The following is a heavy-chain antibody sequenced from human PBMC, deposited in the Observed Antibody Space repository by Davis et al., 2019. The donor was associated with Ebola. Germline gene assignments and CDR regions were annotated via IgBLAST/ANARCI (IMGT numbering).Heavy chain of an antibody. CDR3: ARQGGGSGRLTSFDY. CDR2: IDPSDSYT. J-gene: IGHJ4*02. CDR1: GYSFTNYW. Sequence: GESLKISCKGSGYSFTNYWISWVRQMPGKGLEWMGRIDPSDSYTNYSPSFQGHVTISADKYSTTAYLQWRSLKASDTAMYYCARQGGGSGRLTSFDYWGQGTLITVSS. V-gene: IGHV5-10-1*01. D-gene: IGHD1-26*01.